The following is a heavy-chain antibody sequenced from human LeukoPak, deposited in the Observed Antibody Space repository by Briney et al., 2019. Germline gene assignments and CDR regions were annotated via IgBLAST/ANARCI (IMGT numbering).Heavy chain of an antibody. J-gene: IGHJ3*02. Sequence: GASVKVSCKASGGTFSSYAISWVRQAPGQGLEWMGGIIPIFGTANYAQKFQGRVTITTDESTSTAYMELSSLRSEDTAVYYCASAYYYDSSGYYSAFDIWGQGTMVTVSS. CDR3: ASAYYYDSSGYYSAFDI. CDR2: IIPIFGTA. V-gene: IGHV1-69*05. CDR1: GGTFSSYA. D-gene: IGHD3-22*01.